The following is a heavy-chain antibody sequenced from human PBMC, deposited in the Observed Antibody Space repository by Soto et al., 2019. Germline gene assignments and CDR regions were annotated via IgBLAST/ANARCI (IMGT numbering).Heavy chain of an antibody. V-gene: IGHV3-33*01. CDR1: GFTFSSYG. J-gene: IGHJ3*02. D-gene: IGHD2-15*01. Sequence: GGSLRLSCAASGFTFSSYGMHWVRQAPGKGLEWVAVIWYDGSNKYYADSVKGRFTISRDNSKNTLYLQMNSLRAEDTAVYYCARDRDVVVVAATHFDAFDIWGQGTMVTVSS. CDR2: IWYDGSNK. CDR3: ARDRDVVVVAATHFDAFDI.